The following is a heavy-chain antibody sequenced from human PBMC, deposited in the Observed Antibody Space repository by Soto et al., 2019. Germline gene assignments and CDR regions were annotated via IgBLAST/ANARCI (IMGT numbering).Heavy chain of an antibody. J-gene: IGHJ4*02. Sequence: GWSLRLSCAASGVTFSSYGVHWVRQDPGKGLEWVAVISYDGSNKYYADSVKGRFTISRDNSKNTLYLQMNSLRAEDTAVYYCAKDSHYYDSHSYFDYWGQGTLVTVSS. CDR1: GVTFSSYG. V-gene: IGHV3-30*18. CDR2: ISYDGSNK. CDR3: AKDSHYYDSHSYFDY. D-gene: IGHD3-22*01.